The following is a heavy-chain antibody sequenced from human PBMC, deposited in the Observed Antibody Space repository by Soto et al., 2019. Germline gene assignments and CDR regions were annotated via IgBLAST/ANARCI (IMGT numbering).Heavy chain of an antibody. Sequence: VQLVESGGGVVQPGRSLRLSCAASGFTFRTYGMYWVRQAPGKGLEWVAVIWYDASNKYYADSVKGRFTISRDNSENTLYLQMNCLRAEDTAVYYCARGRVDGGELDLWGQGTLVPVSS. CDR1: GFTFRTYG. CDR3: ARGRVDGGELDL. D-gene: IGHD1-26*01. J-gene: IGHJ4*02. CDR2: IWYDASNK. V-gene: IGHV3-33*01.